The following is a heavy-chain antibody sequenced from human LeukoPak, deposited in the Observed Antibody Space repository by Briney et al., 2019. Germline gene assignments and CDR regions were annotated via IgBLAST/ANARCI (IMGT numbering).Heavy chain of an antibody. D-gene: IGHD2-2*01. J-gene: IGHJ4*02. CDR2: IWYDGSNK. Sequence: PGGSLRLSCAASGFTFSSYGMHWVRQAPGKGLEWVAVIWYDGSNKYYADSVKGRFTISRDNSKNTLYLQMNSLRAEDTAVYYCARAGLGQLLDYWGQGTLVTVSS. CDR1: GFTFSSYG. CDR3: ARAGLGQLLDY. V-gene: IGHV3-33*01.